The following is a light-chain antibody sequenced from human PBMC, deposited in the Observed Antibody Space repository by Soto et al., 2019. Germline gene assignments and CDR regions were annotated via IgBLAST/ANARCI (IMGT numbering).Light chain of an antibody. CDR1: QSISNH. J-gene: IGKJ3*01. CDR3: QQLNSYPLT. V-gene: IGKV1-17*01. CDR2: AAS. Sequence: DIQMTQSPSSLSASVEDRVIITCRASQSISNHLNWYQQKPGKAPKLLIFAASSLQSGVPSRFSGSRSGTQFTLTISSLQPEDFATYYCQQLNSYPLTFGPGTTVDIK.